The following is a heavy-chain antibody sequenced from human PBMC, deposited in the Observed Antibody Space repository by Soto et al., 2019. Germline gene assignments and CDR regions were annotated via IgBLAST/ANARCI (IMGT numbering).Heavy chain of an antibody. J-gene: IGHJ5*02. D-gene: IGHD6-13*01. V-gene: IGHV1-24*01. Sequence: ASVKVSCKVSGYTLTELSMHWVRQAPGKGLEWMGGFDPEDGETIYAQKFQGRVTMTGDTSTDTAYMELSSLRSEDTAVYYCARDRFSSSSWYGSAWFDPWGQGTLVTVSS. CDR3: ARDRFSSSSWYGSAWFDP. CDR2: FDPEDGET. CDR1: GYTLTELS.